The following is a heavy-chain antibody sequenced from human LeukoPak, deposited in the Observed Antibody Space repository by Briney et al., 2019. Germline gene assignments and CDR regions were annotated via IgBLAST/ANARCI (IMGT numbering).Heavy chain of an antibody. CDR2: IIPIFGTA. J-gene: IGHJ4*02. CDR3: ARGGYYYDSSGYSHLPDY. Sequence: SVNVSFTASGGTFSSYAISWVRQAPGQGLEWMGGIIPIFGTANYAQMFQGRVTITADESTSTAYMELSSLRSEDTAVYYCARGGYYYDSSGYSHLPDYWGQGTLVTVSA. V-gene: IGHV1-69*13. CDR1: GGTFSSYA. D-gene: IGHD3-22*01.